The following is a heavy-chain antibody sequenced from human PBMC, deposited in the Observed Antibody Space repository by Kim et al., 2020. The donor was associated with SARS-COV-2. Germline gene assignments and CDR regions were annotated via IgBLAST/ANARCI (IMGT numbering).Heavy chain of an antibody. J-gene: IGHJ6*01. CDR1: GFTFSTSG. V-gene: IGHV3-33*05. D-gene: IGHD5-18*01. CDR3: ATSSRDTAMVPSHYYGL. Sequence: GGSLRLSCAASGFTFSTSGMHWVRQAPGKGLEWVAVISYDGSKKYFADSVKGRFTISRDNSENTLSLLMNSLRADDTAVYYCATSSRDTAMVPSHYYGL. CDR2: ISYDGSKK.